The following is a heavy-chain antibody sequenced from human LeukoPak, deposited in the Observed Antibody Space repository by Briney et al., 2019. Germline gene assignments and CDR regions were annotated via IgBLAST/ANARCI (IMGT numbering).Heavy chain of an antibody. J-gene: IGHJ4*02. CDR1: GFTFSSYS. V-gene: IGHV3-21*01. CDR3: ATLFPPSLKMATIPRASDY. CDR2: ISSSSSYI. Sequence: GGSLRLSCAASGFTFSSYSMNWVRQAPGKGLEWVSSISSSSSYIYYADLVKGRFTISRDNAKNSLYLQMNSLRAEDTAVYYCATLFPPSLKMATIPRASDYWGQGTLVTVSS. D-gene: IGHD5-24*01.